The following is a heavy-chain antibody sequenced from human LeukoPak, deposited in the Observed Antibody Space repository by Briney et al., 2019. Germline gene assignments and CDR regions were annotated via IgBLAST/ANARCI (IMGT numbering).Heavy chain of an antibody. Sequence: GGSLRLSCAASGFTFSSYSMNWVRQAPGKGLEWASSISSSSSYIYYADSVKGRFTISRDNAKNSLYLQMNSLRAEDTAVYYCARDDDYGSRGDYWGQGTLVTVSS. CDR1: GFTFSSYS. J-gene: IGHJ4*02. V-gene: IGHV3-21*01. D-gene: IGHD3-10*01. CDR2: ISSSSSYI. CDR3: ARDDDYGSRGDY.